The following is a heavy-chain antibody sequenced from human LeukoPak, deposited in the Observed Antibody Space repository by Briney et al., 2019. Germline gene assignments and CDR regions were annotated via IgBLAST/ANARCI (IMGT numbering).Heavy chain of an antibody. CDR1: GFTFSSYA. D-gene: IGHD2-15*01. CDR2: ISGSGGST. V-gene: IGHV3-23*01. Sequence: GGSLRLSCAASGFTFSSYAMSWVRQAPGKGLEWVSAISGSGGSTYYADSVKGRFTISRDNSKNTLYLQMNSLRAEDTAIYYCAKDIVVVVAATPYWGQGTLVTVSS. CDR3: AKDIVVVVAATPY. J-gene: IGHJ4*02.